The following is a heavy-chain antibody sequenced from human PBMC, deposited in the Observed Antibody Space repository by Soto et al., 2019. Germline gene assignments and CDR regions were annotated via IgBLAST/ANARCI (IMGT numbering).Heavy chain of an antibody. CDR1: GFTFSSYA. J-gene: IGHJ4*02. CDR2: ISGSGGST. Sequence: LRLSCAASGFTFSSYAMSWVRQAPGKGLEWVSAISGSGGSTYYADSVKGRFTISRDNSKNTLYLQMNSLRAEDTAVYYCAKSVILRFLEWLLGFDYWGQGTLVTVSS. CDR3: AKSVILRFLEWLLGFDY. V-gene: IGHV3-23*01. D-gene: IGHD3-3*01.